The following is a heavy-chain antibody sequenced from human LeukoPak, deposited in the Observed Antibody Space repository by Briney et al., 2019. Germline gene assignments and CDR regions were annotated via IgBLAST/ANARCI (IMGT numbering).Heavy chain of an antibody. CDR2: ITSSGDSI. J-gene: IGHJ3*02. V-gene: IGHV3-48*01. Sequence: GSLRLSCAASGFSFSTYSMNWVRQAPGKGLEWVSYITSSGDSIYYADSVKGRFTISRDNAKNSLYLQMNSLRAEDTAVYYCATSPDAFDIWGQGTMVTVSS. CDR3: ATSPDAFDI. CDR1: GFSFSTYS.